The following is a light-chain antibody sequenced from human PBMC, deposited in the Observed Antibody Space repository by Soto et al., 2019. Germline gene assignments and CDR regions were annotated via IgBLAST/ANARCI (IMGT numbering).Light chain of an antibody. V-gene: IGKV3-11*01. CDR2: DLS. J-gene: IGKJ5*01. CDR1: QSVSSY. Sequence: EIVLTQSPATLSLSPGEGATLTCRASQSVSSYLAWYQQKPGQALRLLIYDLSNRATGVPARFIGSGSGTDFTLTISSLEPEDFAVYYCQQRSNWITFGQGTRLEIE. CDR3: QQRSNWIT.